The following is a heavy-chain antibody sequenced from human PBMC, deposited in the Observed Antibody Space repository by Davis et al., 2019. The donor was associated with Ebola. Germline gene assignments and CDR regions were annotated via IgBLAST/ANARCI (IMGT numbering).Heavy chain of an antibody. V-gene: IGHV4-59*03. CDR2: IYYTVSA. Sequence: PSETLSLTCTVSGVSISRHYWSWIRQPPGKRLEWFGSIYYTVSAYYNSSLARRATISVDTSKNKFSLKLTSVTAADTAMYYCSEIGSSIRGQGTLVTVSS. CDR3: SEIGSSI. J-gene: IGHJ4*02. CDR1: GVSISRHY. D-gene: IGHD3-10*01.